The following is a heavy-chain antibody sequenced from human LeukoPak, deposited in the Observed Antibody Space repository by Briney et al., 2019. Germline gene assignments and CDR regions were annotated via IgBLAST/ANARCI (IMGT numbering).Heavy chain of an antibody. CDR3: ARVGYYDFWSGYTLHRGPLDY. D-gene: IGHD3-3*01. V-gene: IGHV3-11*04. J-gene: IGHJ4*02. CDR1: GFTFSDYY. Sequence: GGSLRLSCAASGFTFSDYYMSWVRQAPGKGREWVSYISSSGSTISYADSFKRRFTISSDNAKTSLYLQMNSLRAEDTAVYYCARVGYYDFWSGYTLHRGPLDYWGQGTLVTVSS. CDR2: ISSSGSTI.